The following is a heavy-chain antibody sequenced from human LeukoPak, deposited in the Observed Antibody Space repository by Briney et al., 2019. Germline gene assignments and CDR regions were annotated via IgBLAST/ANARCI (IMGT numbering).Heavy chain of an antibody. V-gene: IGHV4-59*08. CDR2: IYYSGST. Sequence: PSETLSLTCTVSGDSISGYYWSWIRQPPGKGLEWIGYIYYSGSTNYSPSLKSRVTISVDTSKNQFSLKLSSVTAADTAVYYCARSERIIMILGGAFDIWGQGTVVTVSS. CDR1: GDSISGYY. D-gene: IGHD3-22*01. CDR3: ARSERIIMILGGAFDI. J-gene: IGHJ3*02.